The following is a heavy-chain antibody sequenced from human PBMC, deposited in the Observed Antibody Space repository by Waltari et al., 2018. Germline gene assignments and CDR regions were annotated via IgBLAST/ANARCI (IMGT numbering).Heavy chain of an antibody. CDR2: IKKDGSEE. Sequence: EVQLVESGGGLVQPGGSLRLPCAASRFTLSSYWMSWVRQAPGKGLEWVANIKKDGSEEYYVDSVRGRFTISRDNAKNSLYLQMNSLRPEDTAVYYCARDQWFAFDIWGQGTMVTVSS. CDR3: ARDQWFAFDI. J-gene: IGHJ3*02. V-gene: IGHV3-7*01. CDR1: RFTLSSYW. D-gene: IGHD3-22*01.